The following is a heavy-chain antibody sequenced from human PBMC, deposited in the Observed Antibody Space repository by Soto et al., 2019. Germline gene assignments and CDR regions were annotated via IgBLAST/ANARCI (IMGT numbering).Heavy chain of an antibody. CDR1: GYTFTSYA. J-gene: IGHJ4*02. CDR2: INAGNGNT. CDR3: AREARGGILTGYYIDY. D-gene: IGHD3-9*01. Sequence: VSVKVSCKASGYTFTSYAMHWVRQAPGQRLEWMGWINAGNGNTKYSQKFQGRVTITRDTSASTAYMELRSLRSDDTAVYYCAREARGGILTGYYIDYWGQGTLVTVSS. V-gene: IGHV1-3*01.